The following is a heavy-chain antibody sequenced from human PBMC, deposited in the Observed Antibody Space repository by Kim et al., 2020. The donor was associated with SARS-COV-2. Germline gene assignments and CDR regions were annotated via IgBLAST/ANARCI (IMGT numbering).Heavy chain of an antibody. CDR2: ISGSGGST. V-gene: IGHV3-23*01. D-gene: IGHD2-2*01. CDR1: GFTFSSYA. CDR3: AKGHVPRDGMDV. Sequence: GGSLRLSCTASGFTFSSYAMSWVRQAPGKGLEWVSGISGSGGSTYYADSVKGRFTISRDNSKNTLYLQMNSLRAEDTAVYYCAKGHVPRDGMDVWRQGTTVTDSS. J-gene: IGHJ6*02.